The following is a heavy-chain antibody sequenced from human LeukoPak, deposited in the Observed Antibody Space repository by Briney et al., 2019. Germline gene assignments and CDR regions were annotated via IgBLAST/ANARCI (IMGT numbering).Heavy chain of an antibody. CDR3: ARYYYYGMDV. CDR1: GGSISSYY. V-gene: IGHV4-59*01. CDR2: VYYSGST. J-gene: IGHJ6*02. Sequence: SETLSLTCTVSGGSISSYYWSWIRQPPGKGLEWIGYVYYSGSTNYNPSLKSRVTISVDTSKSQFSLKLTSVTAADTAVYYCARYYYYGMDVWGQGTTVTVSS.